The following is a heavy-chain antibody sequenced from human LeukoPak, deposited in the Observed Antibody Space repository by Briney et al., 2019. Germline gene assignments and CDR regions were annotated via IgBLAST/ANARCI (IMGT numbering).Heavy chain of an antibody. V-gene: IGHV4-61*08. Sequence: SQTLSLTCTVSGGSISSGGYYWSWIRQHPGKGLEWIGYIYYSGSTNYNPSLKSRVTISVDTSKNQFSPKLSSVTAADTAVYYCARGARWLQFAWYFDYWGQGTLVTVSS. CDR2: IYYSGST. D-gene: IGHD5-24*01. J-gene: IGHJ4*02. CDR1: GGSISSGGYY. CDR3: ARGARWLQFAWYFDY.